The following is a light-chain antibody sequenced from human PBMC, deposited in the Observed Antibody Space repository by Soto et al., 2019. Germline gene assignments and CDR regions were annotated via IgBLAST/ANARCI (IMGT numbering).Light chain of an antibody. Sequence: EIVMTQSPATLSLSPGERATLSCRASQSVTSNLAWYQQKPGQAPRLLIYDASHRATGIPARFSGSGSGTEFTLTISSLQSEDFAVYYCQQHNNWPLTFGRGTKVDIK. J-gene: IGKJ4*01. V-gene: IGKV3D-15*01. CDR1: QSVTSN. CDR2: DAS. CDR3: QQHNNWPLT.